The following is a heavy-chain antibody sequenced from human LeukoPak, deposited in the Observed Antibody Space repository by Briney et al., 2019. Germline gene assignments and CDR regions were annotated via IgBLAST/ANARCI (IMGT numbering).Heavy chain of an antibody. V-gene: IGHV1-69*06. CDR1: GGTFSSYA. D-gene: IGHD4-17*01. J-gene: IGHJ5*02. Sequence: ASVKVSCKASGGTFSSYAISWVRQAPGQGLEWMGGIIPIFGTANYAQKFQGRVTITADKSTTTASMELSSLRSEDTAVYYCASSHYYGDYVRLFDPWGQGTLVTVSS. CDR2: IIPIFGTA. CDR3: ASSHYYGDYVRLFDP.